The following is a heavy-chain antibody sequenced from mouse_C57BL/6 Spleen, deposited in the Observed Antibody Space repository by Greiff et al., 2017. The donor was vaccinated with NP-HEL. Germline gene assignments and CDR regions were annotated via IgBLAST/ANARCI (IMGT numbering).Heavy chain of an antibody. CDR3: ARGAKDYYAMDY. V-gene: IGHV1-50*01. CDR2: IDPSDSYT. CDR1: GYTFTSYW. Sequence: VQLQQPGAELVKPGASVKLSCKASGYTFTSYWMQWVKQRPGQGLEWIGEIDPSDSYTNYNQKFKGKATLTVDTSSSTAYMQLSSLTSEDSAVYYCARGAKDYYAMDYWGQGTSVTVSS. D-gene: IGHD3-1*01. J-gene: IGHJ4*01.